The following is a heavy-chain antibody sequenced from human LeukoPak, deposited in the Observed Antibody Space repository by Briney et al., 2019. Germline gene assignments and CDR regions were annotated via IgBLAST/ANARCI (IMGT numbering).Heavy chain of an antibody. J-gene: IGHJ4*02. Sequence: KPSETLSLTCAVYGGSFSGYYWSWIRQPPGKGLEWIGEINHSGSTNYNPSLKSRVTISVDTSKNQFSLKLSSVTAADTAVYYFATRRGYSYGARDYWGQGTLVTVSS. CDR1: GGSFSGYY. D-gene: IGHD5-18*01. CDR2: INHSGST. V-gene: IGHV4-34*01. CDR3: ATRRGYSYGARDY.